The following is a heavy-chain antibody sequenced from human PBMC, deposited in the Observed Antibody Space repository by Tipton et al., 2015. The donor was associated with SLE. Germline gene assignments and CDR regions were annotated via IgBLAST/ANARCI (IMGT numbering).Heavy chain of an antibody. D-gene: IGHD6-13*01. CDR1: GFTFSSYG. V-gene: IGHV3-30*02. CDR2: IRYDGSNK. CDR3: AKESSSSWYRGGSVFDY. Sequence: GSLRLSCAASGFTFSSYGMHWVRQAPGKGLEWVAFIRYDGSNKYYADSVKGRFTISRDNSKNTLYLQMNSLRAEDTAVYYCAKESSSSWYRGGSVFDYWGQGTLVTVSS. J-gene: IGHJ4*02.